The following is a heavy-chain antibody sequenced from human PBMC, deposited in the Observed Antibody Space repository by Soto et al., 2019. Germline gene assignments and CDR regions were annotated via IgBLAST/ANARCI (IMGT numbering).Heavy chain of an antibody. Sequence: PSETLSLTCTVSGDSISSGGFYWSWIRQHPGKGLELIGYIHYSGNTHYNPSLRSRVSISVDTSKRQFSLNLRSVTAADTAVYYCARVDYTLYWFDPWGRGTLVTVSS. CDR3: ARVDYTLYWFDP. D-gene: IGHD3-16*01. J-gene: IGHJ5*02. CDR1: GDSISSGGFY. V-gene: IGHV4-31*03. CDR2: IHYSGNT.